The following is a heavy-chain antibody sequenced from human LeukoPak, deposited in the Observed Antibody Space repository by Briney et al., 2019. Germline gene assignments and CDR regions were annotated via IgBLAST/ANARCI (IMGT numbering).Heavy chain of an antibody. CDR3: ARVRYYDSSGDPFDY. CDR2: IIPIFGIA. Sequence: SVKVSCKASGGTFSSYAISWVRQAPGQGLEWMGRIIPIFGIANYAQKFQGRVTITADKSTSTAYMELSSLRSEDTAVYYCARVRYYDSSGDPFDYWGQGTTVTVSS. D-gene: IGHD3-22*01. J-gene: IGHJ4*03. CDR1: GGTFSSYA. V-gene: IGHV1-69*04.